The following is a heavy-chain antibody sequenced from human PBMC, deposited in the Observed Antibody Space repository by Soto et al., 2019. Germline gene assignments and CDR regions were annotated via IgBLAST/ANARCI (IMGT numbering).Heavy chain of an antibody. Sequence: PSQTLSLTCAISGDSVSSNTASWNWIRQSPSRGLEWLGRTYFRSKWYNDYAVSVKSRIIINPDTSNNQFSLQLNSVTREDTAVYFCAKGDNLGPKTGYAFDPWGQGIMVTVSS. CDR2: TYFRSKWYN. CDR1: GDSVSSNTAS. CDR3: AKGDNLGPKTGYAFDP. D-gene: IGHD5-12*01. J-gene: IGHJ5*02. V-gene: IGHV6-1*01.